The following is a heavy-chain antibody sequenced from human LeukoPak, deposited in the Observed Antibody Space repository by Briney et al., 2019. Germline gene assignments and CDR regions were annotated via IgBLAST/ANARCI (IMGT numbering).Heavy chain of an antibody. D-gene: IGHD2-2*01. Sequence: PGGSLRLSCAASGFTFSNYWMHWFRQAPGKGPVWVSRINYDGSTNYADSVKGRFTISRDNARNTLYMQMNSLRAEDTAVYYCVRGCSSTSCYPFDCWGQGTLVTVSS. CDR1: GFTFSNYW. CDR2: INYDGST. V-gene: IGHV3-74*01. CDR3: VRGCSSTSCYPFDC. J-gene: IGHJ4*02.